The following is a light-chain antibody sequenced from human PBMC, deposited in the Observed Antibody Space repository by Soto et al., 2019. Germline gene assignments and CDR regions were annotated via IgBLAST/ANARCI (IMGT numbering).Light chain of an antibody. CDR3: SSYTDTTLVV. CDR1: SSDVGAYDY. Sequence: QSVLTQPASVSGSPGQSIAISCTGTSSDVGAYDYVSWYQQHPGKAPKLMIYDVYNRPSGVSYRFSGSKSGNTASLTISGLQAEDEADYYCSSYTDTTLVVFGGGTKVTVL. V-gene: IGLV2-14*01. J-gene: IGLJ2*01. CDR2: DVY.